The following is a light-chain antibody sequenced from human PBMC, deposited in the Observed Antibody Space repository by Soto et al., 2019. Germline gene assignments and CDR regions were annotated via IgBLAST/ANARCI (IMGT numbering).Light chain of an antibody. V-gene: IGLV2-11*01. CDR3: CSYAGRYTYV. CDR2: DVS. CDR1: SSDVGGYNY. J-gene: IGLJ1*01. Sequence: QSALTQPRSVSGSPGQSVTISCSGTSSDVGGYNYVSWYQQHPGKAPKLMIYDVSKRPSGVPDRFSGSKSGKTASLTISGLQAEDEADYYCCSYAGRYTYVFGTGTKV.